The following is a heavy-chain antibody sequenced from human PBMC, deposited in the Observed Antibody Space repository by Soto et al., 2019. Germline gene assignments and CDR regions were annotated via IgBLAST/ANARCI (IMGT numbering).Heavy chain of an antibody. CDR2: IHYNGNT. V-gene: IGHV4-59*01. Sequence: QVQLQVSGPGLVKPSETLSLTCTVSGDSISSYSWSWIRQPPGKGLEWIGNIHYNGNTKYSPSLKIRVTMSVDTSKNPFSLKVISVTTADTAVYFCAREGNLGRWIQPLDSWGQGTLVTVSS. CDR1: GDSISSYS. D-gene: IGHD2-2*03. J-gene: IGHJ4*02. CDR3: AREGNLGRWIQPLDS.